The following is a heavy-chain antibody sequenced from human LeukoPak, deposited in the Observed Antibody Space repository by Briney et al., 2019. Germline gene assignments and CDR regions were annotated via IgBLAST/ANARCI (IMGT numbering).Heavy chain of an antibody. J-gene: IGHJ4*02. CDR1: GGSISSSTYY. CDR3: ARRGSTVTTPDF. CDR2: IYYSGNT. Sequence: SETLSLTCTVSGGSISSSTYYWGWIRQPPGKGLEWNGNIYYSGNTYYNPSLKSRVTISVDTSKNQCSLELISVTAADTAVYYCARRGSTVTTPDFWGQGTLVTVSS. D-gene: IGHD4-17*01. V-gene: IGHV4-39*01.